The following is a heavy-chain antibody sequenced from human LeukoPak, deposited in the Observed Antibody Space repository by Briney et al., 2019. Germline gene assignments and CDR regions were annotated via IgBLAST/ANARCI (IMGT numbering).Heavy chain of an antibody. Sequence: GGSLRLSCAASGFTFSDYYMSWIRQAPGKGLEWVSYISSSSYTNYADSVKGRFTISRDNAKNSLYLQMNSLRAEDTAVYYCARRSGELRDDAFDIWGQGTMVTVSS. J-gene: IGHJ3*02. CDR1: GFTFSDYY. CDR2: ISSSSYT. CDR3: ARRSGELRDDAFDI. V-gene: IGHV3-11*03. D-gene: IGHD1-26*01.